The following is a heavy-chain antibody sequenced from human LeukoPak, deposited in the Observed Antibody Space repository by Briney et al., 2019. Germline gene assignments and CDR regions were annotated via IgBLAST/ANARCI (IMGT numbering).Heavy chain of an antibody. CDR3: AKVRAVWELPDY. CDR1: GFSFSSYA. Sequence: PGGSLRLSCVTSGFSFSSYAMSWVRQAPGKGLEWVSAMSSSDDGRYYAASVRGRFTISRDTSRSTLYLQMNSLRGEDTAVYYCAKVRAVWELPDYWGQGTLVTVSS. J-gene: IGHJ4*02. CDR2: MSSSDDGR. V-gene: IGHV3-23*01. D-gene: IGHD1-26*01.